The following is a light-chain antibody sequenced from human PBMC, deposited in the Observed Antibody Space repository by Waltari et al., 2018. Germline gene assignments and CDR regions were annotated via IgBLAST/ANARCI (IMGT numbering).Light chain of an antibody. J-gene: IGKJ1*01. CDR3: QNHERLPAK. V-gene: IGKV3-20*01. CDR1: QSSGKY. Sequence: RASQSSGKYLVWYQHKPGQAPRRLMYEPSRRACGVPERFSGSGSGTDFSLTISGLEPEDFAVYYCQNHERLPAKFGQGTKVEI. CDR2: EPS.